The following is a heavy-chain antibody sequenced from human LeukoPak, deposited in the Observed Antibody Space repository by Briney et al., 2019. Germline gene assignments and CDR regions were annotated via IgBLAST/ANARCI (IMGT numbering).Heavy chain of an antibody. CDR2: ISSSSSYI. Sequence: SGGSLRLSCAASGFTFSSYSMNWVRQAPGKGLEWVSSISSSSSYICYADSVKGRFTISRDNAKNSLYLQMNSLRAEDTAVYYCARGRYVLRFLEWLLTFDYWGQGTQVTVSS. CDR1: GFTFSSYS. V-gene: IGHV3-21*01. CDR3: ARGRYVLRFLEWLLTFDY. D-gene: IGHD3-3*01. J-gene: IGHJ4*02.